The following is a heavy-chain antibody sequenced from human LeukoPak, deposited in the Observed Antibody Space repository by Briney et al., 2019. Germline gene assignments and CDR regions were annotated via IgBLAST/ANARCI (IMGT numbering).Heavy chain of an antibody. J-gene: IGHJ4*02. CDR1: GFTFSSYA. D-gene: IGHD3-10*01. CDR2: ISGSGGST. Sequence: GGSLRLSCAASGFTFSSYAMSWVRQAPGKGLEWVSAISGSGGSTYYADSVKGRFTISRDNSKNTLYLQMNSLRAEDTAVYYCAKRSSPYYYGSESYYYFDYWGQGTLVTVSS. V-gene: IGHV3-23*01. CDR3: AKRSSPYYYGSESYYYFDY.